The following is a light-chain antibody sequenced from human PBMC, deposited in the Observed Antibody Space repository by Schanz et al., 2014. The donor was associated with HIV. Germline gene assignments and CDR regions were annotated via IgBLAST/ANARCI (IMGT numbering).Light chain of an antibody. V-gene: IGLV2-14*01. J-gene: IGLJ3*02. CDR1: NSDVGYYNY. CDR3: SSASSYTPITSLV. CDR2: DVT. Sequence: QSALTQPASVSGSPGQSITISCTGTNSDVGYYNYVSWCQQYPGKAPKLMIYDVTHRPSGVSNRFSGSKSGNTASLTISGLQAEDEADYHCSSASSYTPITSLVFGGGTKLTVL.